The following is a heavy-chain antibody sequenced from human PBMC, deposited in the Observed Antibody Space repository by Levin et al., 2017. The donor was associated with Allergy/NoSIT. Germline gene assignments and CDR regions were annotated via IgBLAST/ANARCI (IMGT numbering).Heavy chain of an antibody. D-gene: IGHD5-18*01. CDR3: ARAAHGYRYYVDY. CDR1: GFTFSDYY. J-gene: IGHJ4*02. Sequence: SCAASGFTFSDYYLSWVRQAPGKGLEWVSYISPSGAVTYYGDSVKGRFTISRDNAKNSVFLQMKSLRAEDTAVYYCARAAHGYRYYVDYWGQGTLVTISS. V-gene: IGHV3-11*01. CDR2: ISPSGAVT.